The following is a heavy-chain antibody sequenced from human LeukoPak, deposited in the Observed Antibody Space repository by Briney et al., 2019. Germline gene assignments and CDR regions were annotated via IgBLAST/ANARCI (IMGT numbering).Heavy chain of an antibody. V-gene: IGHV3-23*01. CDR2: ISGSGGST. Sequence: GGSLRLSCAASGFTFSSYAMSWVRQAPGKGLEWVSAISGSGGSTYYADSAKGRFTISRDNSKNTLYLQMNSLRADDTAVYYCAKERSSLYYFDYWGQGTLVTVSS. J-gene: IGHJ4*02. D-gene: IGHD2-2*01. CDR1: GFTFSSYA. CDR3: AKERSSLYYFDY.